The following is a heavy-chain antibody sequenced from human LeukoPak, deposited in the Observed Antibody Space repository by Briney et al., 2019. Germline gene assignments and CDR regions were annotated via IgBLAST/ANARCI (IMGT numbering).Heavy chain of an antibody. V-gene: IGHV2-5*02. D-gene: IGHD3-22*01. J-gene: IGHJ5*02. CDR1: GFSLTTSGVG. Sequence: SGPTLVKPTQPLTLTFTFSGFSLTTSGVGVGWIGQPPGKALEWLALINWDDQKVYSPSLQSSLSITKDTSKNQVVLTMANVDPVDTATYYCAHRRDSSGYQYRYWFAPWGQGTLVTVSS. CDR2: INWDDQK. CDR3: AHRRDSSGYQYRYWFAP.